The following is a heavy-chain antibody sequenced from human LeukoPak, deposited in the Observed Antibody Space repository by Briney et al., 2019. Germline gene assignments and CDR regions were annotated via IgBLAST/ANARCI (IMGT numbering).Heavy chain of an antibody. CDR2: IRYDGSNK. D-gene: IGHD6-19*01. CDR3: AKKAVAGRVHYYYMDV. J-gene: IGHJ6*03. CDR1: GFTFSSYG. V-gene: IGHV3-30*02. Sequence: GGSLRLSFAASGFTFSSYGMHWVRQAPGKGLEWVAFIRYDGSNKYYADSVKGRFTISRDNSKNTLYLQMNSLRAEDTAVYYCAKKAVAGRVHYYYMDVWGKGTTVTVSS.